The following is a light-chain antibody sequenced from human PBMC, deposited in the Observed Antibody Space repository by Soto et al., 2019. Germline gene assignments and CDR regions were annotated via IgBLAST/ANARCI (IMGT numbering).Light chain of an antibody. V-gene: IGLV2-8*01. J-gene: IGLJ1*01. CDR1: SSDVGGYNY. Sequence: QSALTQPPSASGSPGQSGTISCTGTSSDVGGYNYVSWYQQHPGKAPKLMIYEVSKRPSGVPDRFSGSKSGNTASLTVSGLQAEDEADYYCSSYAGSNNYVFGTGTKLTFL. CDR2: EVS. CDR3: SSYAGSNNYV.